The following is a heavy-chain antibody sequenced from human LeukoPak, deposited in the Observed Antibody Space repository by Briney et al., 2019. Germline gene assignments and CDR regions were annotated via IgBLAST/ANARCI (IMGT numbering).Heavy chain of an antibody. V-gene: IGHV4-4*07. CDR2: IYTSGST. Sequence: PSETLSPTCTVSGGSISSDYWSWIRQPAGKGLEWIGRIYTSGSTNYNPSLKSRVTMSVDTSKNQFSLKLSSVTAADTAVYYCARDRSSGWVDYWGQGTLVTVSS. J-gene: IGHJ4*02. CDR3: ARDRSSGWVDY. D-gene: IGHD6-19*01. CDR1: GGSISSDY.